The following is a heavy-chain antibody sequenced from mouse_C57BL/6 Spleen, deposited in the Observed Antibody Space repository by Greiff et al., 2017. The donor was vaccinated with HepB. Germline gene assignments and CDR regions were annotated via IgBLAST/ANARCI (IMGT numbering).Heavy chain of an antibody. V-gene: IGHV1-82*01. CDR1: GYAFSSSW. Sequence: VQLQQSGPELVKPGASVKISCKASGYAFSSSWMNWVKQSPGKCLEWIGRIYPGDGDTNYNGKFKGKATLTADKSSSTAYMQLSSLTSEDSAVYFCAREDYGSLYYFDYWGQGTTLTVSS. D-gene: IGHD1-1*01. CDR3: AREDYGSLYYFDY. CDR2: IYPGDGDT. J-gene: IGHJ2*01.